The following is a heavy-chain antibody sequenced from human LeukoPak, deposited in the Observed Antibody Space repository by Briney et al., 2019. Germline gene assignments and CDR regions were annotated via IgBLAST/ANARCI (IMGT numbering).Heavy chain of an antibody. D-gene: IGHD2-2*01. CDR2: IYPRDGST. V-gene: IGHV1-46*01. Sequence: ASVKVSCKASGYTFTSNYIHWVRQAPGQGLEWMGMIYPRDGSTSYAQKFQGRVTVTRDTSTSTVHMELSGLRSEDTAVYYCARDSRYQLPDRDWGQGTLVTVSS. J-gene: IGHJ4*02. CDR1: GYTFTSNY. CDR3: ARDSRYQLPDRD.